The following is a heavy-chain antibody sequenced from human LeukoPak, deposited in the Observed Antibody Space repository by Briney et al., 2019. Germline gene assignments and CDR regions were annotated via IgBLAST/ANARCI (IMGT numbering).Heavy chain of an antibody. J-gene: IGHJ1*01. CDR1: GGSFSGYY. D-gene: IGHD5-18*01. CDR3: ARGLGYSYGRFQH. Sequence: MPSETLSLTCAVYGGSFSGYYWSWIRQPPGKGLEWIGEINHSGGTNYNPSLKSRVTISVDTSKNQFSLKLSPVTAADTAVYYCARGLGYSYGRFQHWGQGTLVTVSS. V-gene: IGHV4-34*01. CDR2: INHSGGT.